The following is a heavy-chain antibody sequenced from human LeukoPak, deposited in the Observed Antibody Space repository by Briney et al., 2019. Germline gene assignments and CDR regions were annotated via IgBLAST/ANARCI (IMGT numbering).Heavy chain of an antibody. D-gene: IGHD1-1*01. CDR2: IQFDGSNE. V-gene: IGHV3-30*02. CDR3: AEDQKLQPFHY. Sequence: GGSLRLSCAASGFIFSTYGMHWVRQAPGKGLEWVAFIQFDGSNEYYADSVKGRFTISRDNSKNTLYLQMNSLRAEDTSVYYCAEDQKLQPFHYWGQGTLVTVSS. CDR1: GFIFSTYG. J-gene: IGHJ4*02.